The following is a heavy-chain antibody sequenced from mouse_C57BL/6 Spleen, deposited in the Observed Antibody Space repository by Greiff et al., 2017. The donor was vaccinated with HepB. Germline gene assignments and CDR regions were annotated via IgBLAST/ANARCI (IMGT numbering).Heavy chain of an antibody. Sequence: QVQLQQPGAELVKPGASVKLSCKASGYTFTSYWMHWVKQRPGQGLEWIGMIHPNSGSTNYNEKFKSKATLTVDKSSSTADMQLSSLTSEDTAVYYSARSTGNYAMDYWGQGTSVTVSS. CDR2: IHPNSGST. J-gene: IGHJ4*01. CDR3: ARSTGNYAMDY. CDR1: GYTFTSYW. D-gene: IGHD4-1*01. V-gene: IGHV1-64*01.